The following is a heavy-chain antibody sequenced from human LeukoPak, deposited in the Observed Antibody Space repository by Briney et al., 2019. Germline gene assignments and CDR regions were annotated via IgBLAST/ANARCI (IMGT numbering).Heavy chain of an antibody. V-gene: IGHV4-34*01. Sequence: SETLSLTCAVYGGSFSGYYWSWIRQPPGKGLEWIGEINHSGSTNYNPSLKSRVTISVDTSKSQFSLKLSSVTAADTAVYYCAREIAARPSWYFDLWGRGTLVTVSS. D-gene: IGHD6-6*01. CDR2: INHSGST. J-gene: IGHJ2*01. CDR1: GGSFSGYY. CDR3: AREIAARPSWYFDL.